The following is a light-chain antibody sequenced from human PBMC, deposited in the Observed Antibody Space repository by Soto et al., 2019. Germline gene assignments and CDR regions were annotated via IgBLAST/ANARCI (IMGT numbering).Light chain of an antibody. CDR2: DAS. CDR1: QSISNW. CDR3: QQYNTYSYT. V-gene: IGKV1-5*01. Sequence: DIQMTQSPSTLSASVGDRVTITCRASQSISNWLAWYQQRPGKAPKLLIYDASTLESWVPSRFSGSGSGTEFTLTISGLRPDDFANYYCQQYNTYSYTFGQGTKLEIK. J-gene: IGKJ2*01.